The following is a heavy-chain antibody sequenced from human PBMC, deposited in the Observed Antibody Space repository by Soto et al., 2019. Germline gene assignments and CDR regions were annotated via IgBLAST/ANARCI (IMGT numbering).Heavy chain of an antibody. J-gene: IGHJ4*02. CDR2: ISSCSRYI. CDR3: ARVSTVSSDYEY. Sequence: GGTMRRSCAASRFTFRTHSMQCVRQACGKKLVWLSSISSCSRYICYADTWKGRFTISRDNGKISLFLQMNSLRAKDTAVFYCARVSTVSSDYEYWRQGTLVTVSS. V-gene: IGHV3-21*01. D-gene: IGHD4-17*01. CDR1: RFTFRTHS.